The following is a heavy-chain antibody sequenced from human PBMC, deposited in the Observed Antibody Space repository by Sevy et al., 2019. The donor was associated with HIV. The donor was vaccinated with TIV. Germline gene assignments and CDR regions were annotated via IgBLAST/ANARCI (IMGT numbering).Heavy chain of an antibody. V-gene: IGHV3-23*01. CDR3: AKSPPRCSAGTCSFDY. CDR2: ISGSGGST. J-gene: IGHJ4*02. CDR1: GFTFSSYA. Sequence: GGSLRLSCAASGFTFSSYAMSWVRQAPGKGLEWVSAISGSGGSTYYADSVKGRFTISIDNSKNTRYLQMNSLRAEDMAVYYCAKSPPRCSAGTCSFDYWGQGTLVTVSS. D-gene: IGHD2-15*01.